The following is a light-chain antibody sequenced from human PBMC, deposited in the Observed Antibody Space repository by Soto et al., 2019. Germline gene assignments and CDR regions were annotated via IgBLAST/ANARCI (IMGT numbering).Light chain of an antibody. V-gene: IGKV3-20*01. J-gene: IGKJ2*01. CDR2: GAS. CDR3: QQYGISQNT. CDR1: QSVSSGY. Sequence: ETVMTQSPGTLSSSPGERATLSCRASQSVSSGYLAWYQQKPGQAPRLLIFGASNRATGIPDRFTGSGSGTAFTLTISRLEPEDFAVYYCQQYGISQNTFGQGTKLEIK.